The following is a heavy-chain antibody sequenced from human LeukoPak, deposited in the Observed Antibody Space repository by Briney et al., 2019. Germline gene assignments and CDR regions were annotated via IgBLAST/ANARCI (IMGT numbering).Heavy chain of an antibody. V-gene: IGHV4-30-4*01. J-gene: IGHJ1*01. D-gene: IGHD3-22*01. CDR3: ARSSGYYFGYFQN. Sequence: SETLSLTCTVSGVSISSGDYYWSWIRQPPGKGLEWIGYIYYSGSTYYNPSLKSRVTISVDTSKNQFSLKLSSVTAADTAVYYCARSSGYYFGYFQNWGQGTLVTVSS. CDR1: GVSISSGDYY. CDR2: IYYSGST.